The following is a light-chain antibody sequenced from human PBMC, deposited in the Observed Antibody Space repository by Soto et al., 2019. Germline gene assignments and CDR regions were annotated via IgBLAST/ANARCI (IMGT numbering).Light chain of an antibody. V-gene: IGKV1-5*01. CDR1: QSINRW. Sequence: IQMTQSPSTLSASIGDTVTITCRASQSINRWLAWYQQKPGEAPKLLIYDASSLESGVPSRFSGTGSGTEFTLISSSLQPDDFATYYCQQDGSYWTFGQGTKVEIK. CDR2: DAS. CDR3: QQDGSYWT. J-gene: IGKJ1*01.